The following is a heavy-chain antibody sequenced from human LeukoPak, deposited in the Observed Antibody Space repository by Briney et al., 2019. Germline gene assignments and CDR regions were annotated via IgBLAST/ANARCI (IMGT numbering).Heavy chain of an antibody. J-gene: IGHJ5*02. CDR2: ISAYNGNT. D-gene: IGHD3-10*01. Sequence: ASVKVSCKASGYTFTSYGISWVRHAPGQGLEWMGWISAYNGNTDYAQTLQGRVTMTTDTSTSTAYMELRSLRSDDTAVYYCARDKWSDMVRGVILVAWGQGTLVTVSS. CDR1: GYTFTSYG. V-gene: IGHV1-18*01. CDR3: ARDKWSDMVRGVILVA.